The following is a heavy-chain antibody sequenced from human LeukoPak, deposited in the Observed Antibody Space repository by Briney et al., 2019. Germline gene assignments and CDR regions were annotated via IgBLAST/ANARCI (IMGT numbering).Heavy chain of an antibody. Sequence: SETLSLTCAVYGGSFSGYYWSWIRHPPGKGLEWIGEINHSGSTNYNPSLKSRVTISVDTSKNQFSLKLSSVTAADTAVYYCARGSGSDDYWGQGTLVTVSS. J-gene: IGHJ4*02. CDR3: ARGSGSDDY. CDR2: INHSGST. D-gene: IGHD3-10*01. CDR1: GGSFSGYY. V-gene: IGHV4-34*01.